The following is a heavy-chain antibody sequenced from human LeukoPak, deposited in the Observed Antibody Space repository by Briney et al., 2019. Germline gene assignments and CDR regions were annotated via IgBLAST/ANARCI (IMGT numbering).Heavy chain of an antibody. J-gene: IGHJ5*02. CDR1: GYTFTSYA. CDR2: INAGNGNT. V-gene: IGHV1-3*01. Sequence: ASVKVSCKASGYTFTSYAMHWVRQAPGQRLEWMGWINAGNGNTKYSQEFQGRVTITRDTSTSTAYMELRSLRSDDTAVYYCARDLYYYDSPGTFDPWGQGTLVTVSS. D-gene: IGHD3-22*01. CDR3: ARDLYYYDSPGTFDP.